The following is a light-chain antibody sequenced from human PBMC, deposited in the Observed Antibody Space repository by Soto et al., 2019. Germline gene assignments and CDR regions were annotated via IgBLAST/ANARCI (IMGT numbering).Light chain of an antibody. V-gene: IGKV3-20*01. CDR2: GAS. CDR3: QQYGLSHT. J-gene: IGKJ2*01. Sequence: EIVLTQSPGTLSLSPGERAILSCRASQSVASNYLAWYQQKPGQAPRVLIYGASSRAGGIPDRFSGSGSGTDFTLTISRLEPEDFAVYYCQQYGLSHTFGQGTKLEIK. CDR1: QSVASNY.